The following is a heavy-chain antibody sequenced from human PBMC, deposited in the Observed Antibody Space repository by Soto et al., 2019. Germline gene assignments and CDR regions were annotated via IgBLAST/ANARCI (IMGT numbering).Heavy chain of an antibody. CDR3: AKDQIFGVVTNLFDY. CDR2: ISGSGGST. D-gene: IGHD3-3*01. CDR1: GFTFSSYA. V-gene: IGHV3-23*01. Sequence: GGSLRLSCAASGFTFSSYAMSWVRQAPGKGLEWVSAISGSGGSTYYADSVKGRFTISRDNSKNTLYLQMNSLRAEDTAVYYCAKDQIFGVVTNLFDYWGQGTLVTVSS. J-gene: IGHJ4*02.